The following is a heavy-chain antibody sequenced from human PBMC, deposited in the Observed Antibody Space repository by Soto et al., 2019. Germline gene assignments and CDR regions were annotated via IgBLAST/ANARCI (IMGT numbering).Heavy chain of an antibody. D-gene: IGHD5-12*01. CDR1: GFTFSNYA. CDR2: ISGSGDST. V-gene: IGHV3-23*01. Sequence: GGSLRLSCAASGFTFSNYAMSWVRQAPGKGLEWVSSISGSGDSTYYADSVKGRFAISRDNSKYTLYLQMSSLRTEDTSLYYCAIVDATSNSGSDSFECWGPGTRVT. J-gene: IGHJ4*02. CDR3: AIVDATSNSGSDSFEC.